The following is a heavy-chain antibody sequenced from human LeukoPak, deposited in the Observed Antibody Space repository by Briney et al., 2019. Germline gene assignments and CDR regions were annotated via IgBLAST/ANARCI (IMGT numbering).Heavy chain of an antibody. Sequence: ASVTVSCKASGYTFTVYYMHWVRQAPGQGLEWMGWINPNSGGTNYAQKFQGRVTMTRDTSISTAYMELSRLRSDDTAVYYCAREEGPYCGSDCYSPLFDYWGQGTLVTVSS. CDR2: INPNSGGT. J-gene: IGHJ4*02. V-gene: IGHV1-2*02. CDR3: AREEGPYCGSDCYSPLFDY. CDR1: GYTFTVYY. D-gene: IGHD2-21*02.